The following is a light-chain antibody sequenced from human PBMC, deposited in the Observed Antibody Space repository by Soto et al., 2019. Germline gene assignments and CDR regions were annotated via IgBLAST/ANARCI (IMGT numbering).Light chain of an antibody. CDR2: DAS. J-gene: IGKJ2*01. CDR3: QQYDDWPPVYT. CDR1: QSVSSN. V-gene: IGKV3D-15*01. Sequence: EIVLTQSPATLSVSPGERASLSCRASQSVSSNLAWYQHKPGQAPRLLIYDASTRATAVPGRFSGSGSGTEFTLTISGPQSEDFAVYYCQQYDDWPPVYTFGQGTKLEI.